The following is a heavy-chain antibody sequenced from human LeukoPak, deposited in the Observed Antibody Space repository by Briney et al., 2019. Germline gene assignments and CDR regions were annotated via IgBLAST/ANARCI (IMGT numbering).Heavy chain of an antibody. D-gene: IGHD1-26*01. V-gene: IGHV3-15*01. CDR3: TPALVGATHDY. CDR1: GFTFSNAW. J-gene: IGHJ4*02. Sequence: GGSLRLSCAASGFTFSNAWMSWVRQAPGKGLEWVGRIKSKTDGGTTDYAAPVKGRFTISRDDSKNTLYLQMNSLKTEDTAAYYRTPALVGATHDYWGQGTLVTVSS. CDR2: IKSKTDGGTT.